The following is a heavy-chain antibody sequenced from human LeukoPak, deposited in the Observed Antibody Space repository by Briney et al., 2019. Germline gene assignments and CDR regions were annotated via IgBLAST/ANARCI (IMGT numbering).Heavy chain of an antibody. CDR2: INHSGST. D-gene: IGHD6-19*01. CDR3: ARDRPGIAVAGTEFAY. CDR1: GGSFSGYY. V-gene: IGHV4-34*01. Sequence: SETLSLTCAVYGGSFSGYYLSWIRQPPGKGLEWIGEINHSGSTNYNPSLKSRVTISVDTSKNQFSLKLSSVTAADTAVYYCARDRPGIAVAGTEFAYGGQGTLVTVSS. J-gene: IGHJ4*02.